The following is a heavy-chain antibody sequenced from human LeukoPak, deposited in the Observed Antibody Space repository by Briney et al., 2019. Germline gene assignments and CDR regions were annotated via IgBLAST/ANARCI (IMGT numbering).Heavy chain of an antibody. CDR3: ARLGSGWPGIDS. Sequence: SETLSLTCTVSGYSISSGYYWGWIRQPPGKGLEWIGSIYHSGSTYYNPSLKSRVTISVDTSKNQFSLYLSSLTAADTAVYYCARLGSGWPGIDSWGQGTLVTVSS. D-gene: IGHD6-19*01. V-gene: IGHV4-38-2*02. J-gene: IGHJ4*02. CDR2: IYHSGST. CDR1: GYSISSGYY.